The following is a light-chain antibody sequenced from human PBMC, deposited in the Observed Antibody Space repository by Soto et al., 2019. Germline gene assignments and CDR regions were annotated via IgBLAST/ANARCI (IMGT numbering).Light chain of an antibody. J-gene: IGKJ2*01. CDR1: QSVSSN. CDR3: QQYNQWYT. CDR2: GAS. Sequence: EIVMTQSPATLSVSPGERATLSCRASQSVSSNLAWYQQKPGQAPRLLIYGASTRATDIPASFSGSGSGTEFTLTISSLQSEDSAVYYCQQYNQWYTFGQGTKLEIK. V-gene: IGKV3-15*01.